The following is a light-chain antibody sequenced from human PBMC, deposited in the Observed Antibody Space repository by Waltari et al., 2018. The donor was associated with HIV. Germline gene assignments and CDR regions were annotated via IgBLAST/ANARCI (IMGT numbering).Light chain of an antibody. Sequence: DIVMIQSPDSLTVSLGERDTINCKSRQSILYSANNKNYLTWYQQKPGQPPKLLIYWASTRESGVPDRFSGSGSGTDFTLTISSLQAEDVAVYYCQQYYSTPWTFGQGTKVEIK. J-gene: IGKJ1*01. CDR1: QSILYSANNKNY. V-gene: IGKV4-1*01. CDR2: WAS. CDR3: QQYYSTPWT.